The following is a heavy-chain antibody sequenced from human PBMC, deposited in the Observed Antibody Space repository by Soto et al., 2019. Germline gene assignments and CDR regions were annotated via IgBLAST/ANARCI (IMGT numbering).Heavy chain of an antibody. J-gene: IGHJ6*02. CDR1: GFTFSSYW. Sequence: EVQLVESGGGLVQPGGSLRLSCAASGFTFSSYWMSWVRQAPGKGLERVANIKQDGSEKYYVDSVKGRFTISRDNAKNSRYLQRNSLSAVDTDVYYCARGYRSSSGAGYCMDVWGQGTTVTVCS. D-gene: IGHD6-13*01. V-gene: IGHV3-7*03. CDR3: ARGYRSSSGAGYCMDV. CDR2: IKQDGSEK.